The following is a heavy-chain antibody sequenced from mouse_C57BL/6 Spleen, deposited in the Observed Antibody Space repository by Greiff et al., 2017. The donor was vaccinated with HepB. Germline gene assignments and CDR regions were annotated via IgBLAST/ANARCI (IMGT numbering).Heavy chain of an antibody. CDR3: ARKGVYSNYVDYAMDY. CDR2: IDPSDSYT. V-gene: IGHV1-50*01. Sequence: QVQLKQSGAELVKPGASVKLSCKASGYTFTSYWMQWVKQRPGQGLEWIGEIDPSDSYTNYNQKFKGKATLTVDTSSSTAYMQLSSLTSEDSAVYYCARKGVYSNYVDYAMDYWGQGTSVTVSS. J-gene: IGHJ4*01. D-gene: IGHD2-5*01. CDR1: GYTFTSYW.